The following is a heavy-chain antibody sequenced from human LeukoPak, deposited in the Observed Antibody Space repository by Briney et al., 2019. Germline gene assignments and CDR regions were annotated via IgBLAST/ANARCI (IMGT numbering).Heavy chain of an antibody. CDR3: ARDGYGSGSYKGYYYYYMDV. CDR2: IIPIFGTA. Sequence: SVKVSCKASGGTFSSYAISWVRQAPGQGLEWVGGIIPIFGTANYAQKFQGRVTITTDESTSTAYMELSSLRSEDTAVYYCARDGYGSGSYKGYYYYYMDVWGKGTTVTVSS. J-gene: IGHJ6*03. V-gene: IGHV1-69*05. D-gene: IGHD3-10*01. CDR1: GGTFSSYA.